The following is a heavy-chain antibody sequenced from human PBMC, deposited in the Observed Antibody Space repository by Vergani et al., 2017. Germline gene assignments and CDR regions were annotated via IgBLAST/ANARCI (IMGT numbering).Heavy chain of an antibody. CDR2: IHYSENT. V-gene: IGHV4-59*11. CDR3: ARMGGYDEGDAFRIGFFDS. CDR1: FDSIRNLY. D-gene: IGHD3-22*01. Sequence: QVQLQESGPGLVKSSETLSLTCSVSFDSIRNLYCNWIRQPPGKGLEWIGSIHYSENTNYNPSLKTRVTISVDTSKNQFSLTLTSVTAADTAVYYCARMGGYDEGDAFRIGFFDSWGPGILVTGSS. J-gene: IGHJ4*02.